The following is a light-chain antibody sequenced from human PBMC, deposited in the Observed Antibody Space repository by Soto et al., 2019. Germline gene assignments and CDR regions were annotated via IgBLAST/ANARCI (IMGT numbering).Light chain of an antibody. J-gene: IGLJ1*01. V-gene: IGLV2-14*01. CDR1: SSDVGGYNY. Sequence: SALTQPASVFGSSGQSITISCTGTSSDVGGYNYVSWYQQHPGKAPKLMIYDVSNRPSGVSNRFSGSKSGNTASLTISGLQAEXKADYYCSSYTSSSTRLYVFGTGTKVT. CDR3: SSYTSSSTRLYV. CDR2: DVS.